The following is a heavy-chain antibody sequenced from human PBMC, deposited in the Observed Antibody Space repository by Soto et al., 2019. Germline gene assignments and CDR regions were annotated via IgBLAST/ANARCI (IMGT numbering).Heavy chain of an antibody. V-gene: IGHV1-46*01. CDR2: INPGGGRT. D-gene: IGHD2-2*01. CDR3: ARDVSGPGATYVMDV. CDR1: GYIFSSHC. J-gene: IGHJ6*02. Sequence: ASVKVSCKASGYIFSSHCIYLVRQAPGQGLQWMGIINPGGGRTAYAQKFQGRVTLTRDMSTSTVYMELTSLTYDDTAVYYCARDVSGPGATYVMDVWGQGTTVTVSS.